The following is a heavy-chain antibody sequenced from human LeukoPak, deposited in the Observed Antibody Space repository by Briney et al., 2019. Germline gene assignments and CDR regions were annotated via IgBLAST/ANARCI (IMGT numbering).Heavy chain of an antibody. V-gene: IGHV5-51*01. CDR3: ARQEGSTWYEDY. J-gene: IGHJ4*02. CDR1: GYNFTVYW. CDR2: IYPGDSDT. Sequence: HGESLKISCKGSGYNFTVYWIAWVRQMPGKGLEWMGVIYPGDSDTRYSPSFQGQVTISADKSISTAYLQWSSLEASDTAMYYCARQEGSTWYEDYWGQGTLVTVSS. D-gene: IGHD6-13*01.